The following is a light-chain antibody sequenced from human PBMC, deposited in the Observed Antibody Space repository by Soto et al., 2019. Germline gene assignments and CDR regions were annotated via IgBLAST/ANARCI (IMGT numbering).Light chain of an antibody. V-gene: IGKV3-20*01. CDR3: QQYGSSPLT. Sequence: EIVLTQSPGTLSLSPGERATLSCRASQSVYSNFLAWYQQKPGQAPRLLIYGASSRATGIPNRFSGSGSGTDFTLTISRLEPEDVAVYYCQQYGSSPLTFGGGIKVEIK. J-gene: IGKJ4*01. CDR2: GAS. CDR1: QSVYSNF.